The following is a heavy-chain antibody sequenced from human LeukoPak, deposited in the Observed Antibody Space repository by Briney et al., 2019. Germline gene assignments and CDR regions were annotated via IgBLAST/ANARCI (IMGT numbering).Heavy chain of an antibody. CDR3: TRLSDCTNGVCAIN. D-gene: IGHD2-8*01. V-gene: IGHV3-73*01. Sequence: GGSLKLSCAASGSTFSGSAMHWVRQASGKGLEWVGRIRSKANSHTTAYAAPVKGRFTISRDDSKNTAYLQMNSLKTEDTAVYYCTRLSDCTNGVCAINWGQGTLVTVSS. J-gene: IGHJ4*02. CDR1: GSTFSGSA. CDR2: IRSKANSHTT.